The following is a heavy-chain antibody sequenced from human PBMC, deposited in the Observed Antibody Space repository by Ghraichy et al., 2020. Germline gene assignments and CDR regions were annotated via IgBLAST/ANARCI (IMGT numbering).Heavy chain of an antibody. Sequence: ASVKVSCKASGYTFTSYYMHWVRQAPGQGLEWMGLINPSGGSTSYAQKFQGRVTMTRDTSTSTVYMELSSLRSEDTAVYYCARDPYYYDSSGSNWFDPWGQGTLVTVSS. CDR1: GYTFTSYY. V-gene: IGHV1-46*01. CDR2: INPSGGST. D-gene: IGHD3-22*01. CDR3: ARDPYYYDSSGSNWFDP. J-gene: IGHJ5*02.